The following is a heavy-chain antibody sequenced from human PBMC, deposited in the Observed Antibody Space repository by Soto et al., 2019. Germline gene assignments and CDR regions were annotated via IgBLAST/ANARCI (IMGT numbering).Heavy chain of an antibody. Sequence: ASVKVSCKASGGTFSSYAISWVRQAPGQGLEWMGGIIPIFGTANYAQKFQGRVTITADESTSTAYMELSSLRSEDTAVYYCAKKGGFSHVMHADYFDFWGQGTLVTVSS. CDR3: AKKGGFSHVMHADYFDF. J-gene: IGHJ4*02. V-gene: IGHV1-69*13. CDR1: GGTFSSYA. D-gene: IGHD6-25*01. CDR2: IIPIFGTA.